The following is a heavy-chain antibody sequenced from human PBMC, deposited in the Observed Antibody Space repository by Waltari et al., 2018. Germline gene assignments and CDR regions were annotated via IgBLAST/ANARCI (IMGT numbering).Heavy chain of an antibody. D-gene: IGHD2-2*01. Sequence: EVQLVESGGGLVQPGGSLRLSCAASGFTFSSYAMSWVRQAPGKGLGWVSGISGGSTYNADSVKGRFTISRDNSKNTLYLQMNSLRAEDTAVYYCAKDSSSSWTYYFDYWGQGTLVTVSS. CDR3: AKDSSSSWTYYFDY. J-gene: IGHJ4*02. CDR1: GFTFSSYA. V-gene: IGHV3-23*04. CDR2: ISGGST.